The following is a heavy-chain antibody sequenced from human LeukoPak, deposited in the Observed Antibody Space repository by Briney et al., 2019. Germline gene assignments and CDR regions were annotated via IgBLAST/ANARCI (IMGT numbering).Heavy chain of an antibody. J-gene: IGHJ6*03. CDR1: GFTFSSYA. CDR2: VSGSGAHT. V-gene: IGHV3-23*01. Sequence: PGGSLRPPCAASGFTFSSYAMTWVRQAPGKGLQWFSAVSGSGAHTYYADSVKGRFTISRDNSRDTLYLQMNSLRAEDTAIYICAKDGGTYPYFLDVWGKGTTVIVSS. D-gene: IGHD1-26*01. CDR3: AKDGGTYPYFLDV.